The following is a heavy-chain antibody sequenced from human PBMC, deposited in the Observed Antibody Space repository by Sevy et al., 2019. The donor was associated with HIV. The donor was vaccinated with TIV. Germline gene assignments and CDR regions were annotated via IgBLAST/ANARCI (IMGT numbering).Heavy chain of an antibody. CDR1: GGSFSGYY. D-gene: IGHD6-13*01. CDR3: ARTYSSSWYGSYYYYYYMDV. CDR2: INHSGST. Sequence: SETLSLTCAVYGGSFSGYYWSWIRQPPGKGLEWIGEINHSGSTNYNPSLKSRVTISVDTSKNQFSLKLSSVTAAETAVYYCARTYSSSWYGSYYYYYYMDVWGKGTTVTVSS. V-gene: IGHV4-34*01. J-gene: IGHJ6*03.